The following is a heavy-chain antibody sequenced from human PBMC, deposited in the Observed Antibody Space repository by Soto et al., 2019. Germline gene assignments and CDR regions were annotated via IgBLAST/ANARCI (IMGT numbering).Heavy chain of an antibody. CDR2: IIPIFGIA. J-gene: IGHJ4*02. Sequence: QVQLVQSGAEVKKPGSSVKVSCKASGGTFSSYTISWVRQAPGQGLEWMGRIIPIFGIANYAQKFQGRVTITADKATSTAYMELSSLRSEDTAVYYCASNYYGSGSYWGWGQGTLVTVSS. D-gene: IGHD3-10*01. CDR1: GGTFSSYT. CDR3: ASNYYGSGSYWG. V-gene: IGHV1-69*02.